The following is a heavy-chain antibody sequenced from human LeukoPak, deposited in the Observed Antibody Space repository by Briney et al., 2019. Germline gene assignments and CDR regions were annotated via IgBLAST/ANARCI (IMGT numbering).Heavy chain of an antibody. D-gene: IGHD2-8*01. Sequence: PGGCLRLSCAASGFTFSNYWMHWVRQTPGKALVWVSRINTDGSTSYADSVKGRFTISRDNAKNTLYLQMNSLRAEDTAVYYCARDLMVGSPFDSWGQGTLVTVSS. V-gene: IGHV3-74*01. CDR3: ARDLMVGSPFDS. J-gene: IGHJ4*02. CDR2: INTDGST. CDR1: GFTFSNYW.